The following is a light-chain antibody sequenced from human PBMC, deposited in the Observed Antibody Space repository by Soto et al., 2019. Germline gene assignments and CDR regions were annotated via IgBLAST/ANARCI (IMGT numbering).Light chain of an antibody. CDR2: AAS. V-gene: IGKV1-9*01. CDR1: QGINIF. CDR3: QQRNSYPRT. J-gene: IGKJ2*01. Sequence: DIQLNQSPSFLSASVGDRVTITCRASQGINIFLAWFQQKPEKAPNLLISAASTLQSGVPSRFSGSGSETEFTLTITSLQPEDSATYYCQQRNSYPRTFGQGTKVDI.